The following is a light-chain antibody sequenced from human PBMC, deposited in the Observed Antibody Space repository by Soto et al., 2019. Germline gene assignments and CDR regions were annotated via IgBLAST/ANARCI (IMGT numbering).Light chain of an antibody. CDR1: QSISSW. J-gene: IGKJ4*01. CDR2: KAS. V-gene: IGKV1-5*03. CDR3: QQYESFFPLT. Sequence: DIQMPQSPSTLSASVGDRVTITCRASQSISSWLAWYQQKPGKAPKLLIYKASNLESGVPSRFSGSGSGTDFTLTISSLQPDDFATYHCQQYESFFPLTFGEGTKVDIK.